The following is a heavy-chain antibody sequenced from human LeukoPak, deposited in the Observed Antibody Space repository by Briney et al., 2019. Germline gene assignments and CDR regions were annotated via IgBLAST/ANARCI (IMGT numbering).Heavy chain of an antibody. Sequence: GGSLRLSCAASGFTFSNYWMSWVRQAPGKGLEWVANVKQDGSERNYVDSVKGRFTISRDNAKNSLHLQMNSLRAEDTAVYYCASTNTFDYWGQGTLVTVSS. CDR2: VKQDGSER. CDR3: ASTNTFDY. V-gene: IGHV3-7*02. CDR1: GFTFSNYW. J-gene: IGHJ4*02.